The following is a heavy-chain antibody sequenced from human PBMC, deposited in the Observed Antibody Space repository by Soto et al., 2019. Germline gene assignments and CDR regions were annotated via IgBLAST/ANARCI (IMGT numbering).Heavy chain of an antibody. J-gene: IGHJ3*02. V-gene: IGHV5-51*01. CDR1: GYSFTSNW. D-gene: IGHD1-26*01. CDR3: ARRRSGTFGPDVFDI. CDR2: IYPDDSDT. Sequence: EVQLVQSGAEVKKPGESLKISCKGSGYSFTSNWIGWVRQMPGKGLEWMGIIYPDDSDTRYSPSFQGQVTISADKSISTAYLQWSRLKASDTAMYYCARRRSGTFGPDVFDIWGQGTIVTVSS.